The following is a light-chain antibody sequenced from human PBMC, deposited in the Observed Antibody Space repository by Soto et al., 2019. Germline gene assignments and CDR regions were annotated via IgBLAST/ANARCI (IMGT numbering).Light chain of an antibody. CDR3: QQYNNWPIT. V-gene: IGKV3-15*01. Sequence: EIVMTQSPATLSVSPGERATLSCRASQSVSSNLARYQQKPGQAPRLLIYGASTRATDIPARFSGSGSGTEFTLTISSLQSEDFAVYYCQQYNNWPITFGQGTRLEIK. CDR1: QSVSSN. CDR2: GAS. J-gene: IGKJ5*01.